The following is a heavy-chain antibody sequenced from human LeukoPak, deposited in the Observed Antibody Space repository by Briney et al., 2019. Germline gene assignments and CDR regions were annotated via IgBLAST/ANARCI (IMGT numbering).Heavy chain of an antibody. J-gene: IGHJ5*02. V-gene: IGHV3-7*03. Sequence: HPGGSLRLSCEASGLTVSNHWMSWVRQAPGKGLEWVANIREERGQEYYVDSVKGRFTISKNSAKNSLYLQMNTLRVEDTAMYYCASLDTAKQPLANHWGQGTLVTVSS. D-gene: IGHD5-18*01. CDR2: IREERGQE. CDR1: GLTVSNHW. CDR3: ASLDTAKQPLANH.